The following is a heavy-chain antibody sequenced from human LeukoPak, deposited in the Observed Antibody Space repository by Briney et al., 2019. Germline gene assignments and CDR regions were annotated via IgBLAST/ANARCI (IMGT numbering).Heavy chain of an antibody. D-gene: IGHD2-15*01. CDR1: GFTFSSYS. Sequence: GGSLRLSCAASGFTFSSYSMSWVRQAPGKGLEWVSAISGSGVSTYYAPSVKGRFTISRDNSKNTLYLQMSSLRAEDTALYYCAKEGVVVTATRYYFDFWGQGTLVTVSS. CDR3: AKEGVVVTATRYYFDF. J-gene: IGHJ4*02. V-gene: IGHV3-23*01. CDR2: ISGSGVST.